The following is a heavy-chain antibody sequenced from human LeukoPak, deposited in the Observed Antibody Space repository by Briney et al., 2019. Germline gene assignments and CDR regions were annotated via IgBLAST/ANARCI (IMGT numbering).Heavy chain of an antibody. CDR1: GGSFSVYY. Sequence: SETLSLTCAVYGGSFSVYYWSWIRQPPGKGLEWIGEINHSGSTNYNPSLKSRVTISVDTSKNQFSLKLSSVTAADTAVYYCARVSVAGTHVLHLDYWGQGTLVTVSS. CDR3: ARVSVAGTHVLHLDY. D-gene: IGHD6-19*01. J-gene: IGHJ4*02. CDR2: INHSGST. V-gene: IGHV4-34*01.